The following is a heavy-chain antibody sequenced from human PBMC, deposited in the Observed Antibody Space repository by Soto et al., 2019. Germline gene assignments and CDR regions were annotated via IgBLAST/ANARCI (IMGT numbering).Heavy chain of an antibody. V-gene: IGHV3-30-3*01. D-gene: IGHD2-15*01. CDR1: GFTFSSYA. J-gene: IGHJ4*02. Sequence: GGSLRLSCAASGFTFSSYAMHWVRQAPGKGLEWVAVISYDGSNKYYADSVKGRFTISRDNSKNTLYLQMNSLRAEDTAVYYCASDHDIYCSGGSCYEVDYWGQGTLVTVSS. CDR2: ISYDGSNK. CDR3: ASDHDIYCSGGSCYEVDY.